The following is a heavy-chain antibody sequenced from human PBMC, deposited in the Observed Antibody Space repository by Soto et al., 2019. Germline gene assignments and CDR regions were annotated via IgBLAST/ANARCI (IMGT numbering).Heavy chain of an antibody. D-gene: IGHD1-7*01. CDR3: AGTTSHQWYYMDV. CDR1: GDSVSRNSAA. V-gene: IGHV6-1*01. J-gene: IGHJ6*03. Sequence: SQTLSLTCAISGDSVSRNSAAWNWIRPSPSRGLEWLARTYYRSRWYNDYAVSVRSRITVNPDTSKNQFSLQLTSVTPEDTAVYYCAGTTSHQWYYMDVWGKGTAVTVSS. CDR2: TYYRSRWYN.